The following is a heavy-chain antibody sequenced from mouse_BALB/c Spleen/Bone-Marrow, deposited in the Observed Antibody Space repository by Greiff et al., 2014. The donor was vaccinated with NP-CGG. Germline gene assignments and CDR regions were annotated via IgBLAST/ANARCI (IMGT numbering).Heavy chain of an antibody. CDR1: GYSFTGYT. D-gene: IGHD2-14*01. J-gene: IGHJ1*01. CDR2: INPYNGGT. Sequence: EVQLQQSGPVLVKPGASMKISCKASGYSFTGYTMSWVKQSHGKNLEWIGLINPYNGGTSYNQKFKGKATLTIDKSSSTAYMELLSLTSEDSAVYYCAREEGYDEGEYFDVWGAGTTVTVSS. V-gene: IGHV1-18*01. CDR3: AREEGYDEGEYFDV.